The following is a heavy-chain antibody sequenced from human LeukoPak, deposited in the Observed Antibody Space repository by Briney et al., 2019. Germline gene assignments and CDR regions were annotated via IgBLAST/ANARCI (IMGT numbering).Heavy chain of an antibody. CDR3: ARAGYDDSSGYHYFVPYYYYGMDV. CDR2: INHSGST. J-gene: IGHJ6*02. D-gene: IGHD3-22*01. V-gene: IGHV4-34*01. Sequence: SETLSLTCAVYGGSFSGYYWSWIRQPPGKGLEWIGEINHSGSTNYNPSLKSRVTISVDTSKNQFSLKLSSVTAADTAVYYCARAGYDDSSGYHYFVPYYYYGMDVWGQGTTVTVSS. CDR1: GGSFSGYY.